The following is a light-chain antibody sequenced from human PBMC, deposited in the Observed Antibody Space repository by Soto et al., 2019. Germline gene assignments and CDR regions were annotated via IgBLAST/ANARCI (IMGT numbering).Light chain of an antibody. V-gene: IGKV3-15*01. CDR2: DAS. CDR1: QSVSSS. J-gene: IGKJ4*01. CDR3: QQYNNWPPLT. Sequence: EIVMTQSPATLSVSPGDRATLSCRASQSVSSSLAWYQQIPGQAPRLLIYDASTRATGIPARFGGSGSGTEFTLTISSLQSEDFAVYYCQQYNNWPPLTLGGWTKVE.